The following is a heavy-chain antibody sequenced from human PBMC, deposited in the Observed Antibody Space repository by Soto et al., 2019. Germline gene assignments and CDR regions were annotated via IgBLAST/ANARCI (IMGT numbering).Heavy chain of an antibody. Sequence: PSETLSLTCTVSGGSVNSYYFSWIRQPPGKGLEWIGYIYYSGSTNYNPSLKSRDTISIDTSKNQFSLKLTSVTAADTAVYFCARGGGSPDYWGQGTLVTVSS. V-gene: IGHV4-59*02. D-gene: IGHD1-26*01. J-gene: IGHJ4*02. CDR1: GGSVNSYY. CDR3: ARGGGSPDY. CDR2: IYYSGST.